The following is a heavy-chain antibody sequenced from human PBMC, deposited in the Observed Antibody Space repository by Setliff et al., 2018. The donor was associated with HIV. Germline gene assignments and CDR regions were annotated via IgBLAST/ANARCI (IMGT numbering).Heavy chain of an antibody. Sequence: ASVKVSCKASGYTFTSYGISWVRQAPGQGLEGMGWISAYNGNTNYAQKLQGRVTMTTDTSTSTAYMELRSLRSDDTAVYYCARDIADTVDYYFDYWGQGTLVTVSS. V-gene: IGHV1-18*01. CDR3: ARDIADTVDYYFDY. CDR2: ISAYNGNT. CDR1: GYTFTSYG. J-gene: IGHJ4*02. D-gene: IGHD6-13*01.